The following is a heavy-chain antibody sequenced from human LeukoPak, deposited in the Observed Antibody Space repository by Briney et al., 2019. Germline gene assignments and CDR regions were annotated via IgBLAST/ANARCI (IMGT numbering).Heavy chain of an antibody. CDR3: ARHCCSGPAKRVFDI. CDR2: ISYSGNT. CDR1: GGSIISSDYH. V-gene: IGHV4-39*01. J-gene: IGHJ3*02. D-gene: IGHD2-15*01. Sequence: SETLSLTCTVSGGSIISSDYHWGWVRQPPGKGLEWIGTISYSGNTDYNPSLRSRVTISVDTSNNQFSLRLGSVTATDTAVYHCARHCCSGPAKRVFDIWGQGTMVTVSS.